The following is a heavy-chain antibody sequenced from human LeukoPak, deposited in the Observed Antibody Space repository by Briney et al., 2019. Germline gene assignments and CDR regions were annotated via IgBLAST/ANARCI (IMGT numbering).Heavy chain of an antibody. V-gene: IGHV1-69*01. CDR1: GGTFSSYA. CDR2: IIPIFGTA. D-gene: IGHD2-8*01. J-gene: IGHJ6*03. Sequence: ASVKVSCKASGGTFSSYAISWVRQAPGQGLEWMGGIIPIFGTADYAQKFQGRVTITADESTSTAYMELSSLRSEDTAVYYCAREKYCTNGVCYRRRGSYYYYMDVWGKGTTVTVSS. CDR3: AREKYCTNGVCYRRRGSYYYYMDV.